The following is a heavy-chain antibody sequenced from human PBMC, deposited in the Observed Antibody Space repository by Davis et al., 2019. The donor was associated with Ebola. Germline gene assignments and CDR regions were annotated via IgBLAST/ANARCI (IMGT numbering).Heavy chain of an antibody. CDR3: ARDGRYGDYFAFDI. D-gene: IGHD4-17*01. Sequence: GESPKIPRKGSGYSFTSYRIGWVPQMPGKGPEWMGIIYLGDSDTRYSPSFQGLVTISADKSIITAYLQWSSLKASDTAMYYCARDGRYGDYFAFDIWGRGTMVTVSS. J-gene: IGHJ3*02. CDR2: IYLGDSDT. CDR1: GYSFTSYR. V-gene: IGHV5-51*01.